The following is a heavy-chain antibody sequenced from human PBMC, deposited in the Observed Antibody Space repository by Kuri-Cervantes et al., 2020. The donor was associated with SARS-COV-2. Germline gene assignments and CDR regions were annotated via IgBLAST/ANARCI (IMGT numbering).Heavy chain of an antibody. Sequence: SETLSLTCAVYGGSFSGYYWSWIRQPPGKGLEWIGEINHSGSTNYNPSLKSRVTISVDTSKNQFSLKLSSVTAADTAVYYCARTMVRLYFDYWGQGTLVTVSS. D-gene: IGHD3-10*01. J-gene: IGHJ4*02. CDR2: INHSGST. CDR1: GGSFSGYY. CDR3: ARTMVRLYFDY. V-gene: IGHV4-34*01.